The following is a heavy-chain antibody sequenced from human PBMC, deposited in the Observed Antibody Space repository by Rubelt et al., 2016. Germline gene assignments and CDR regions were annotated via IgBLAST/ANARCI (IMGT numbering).Heavy chain of an antibody. CDR3: ARSYSGYNPY. Sequence: ELQLVESGGGLVKSGGSLRLSCAASGFTFSSYSMNWVRQAPGKGLEWVTYLSSSSSTIYYADAVKGRFTITGDKAKNSRYLQMNSLRAEDTAVYYCARSYSGYNPYWGQGTLVTVSS. D-gene: IGHD5-12*01. J-gene: IGHJ4*02. V-gene: IGHV3-48*01. CDR1: GFTFSSYS. CDR2: LSSSSSTI.